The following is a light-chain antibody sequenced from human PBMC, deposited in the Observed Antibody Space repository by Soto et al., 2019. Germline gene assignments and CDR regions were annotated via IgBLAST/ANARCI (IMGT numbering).Light chain of an antibody. Sequence: ESVLTQSPGTLSLSPGERATLSCRASQSVSSSYLAWCQQKPGQAPRLLIYGASSRATGIPDRFSGSGSGTEFTLTISSLQSEDFAVYYCQQYDNWPWTFGQGTKVDIK. CDR3: QQYDNWPWT. J-gene: IGKJ1*01. CDR2: GAS. CDR1: QSVSSSY. V-gene: IGKV3-20*01.